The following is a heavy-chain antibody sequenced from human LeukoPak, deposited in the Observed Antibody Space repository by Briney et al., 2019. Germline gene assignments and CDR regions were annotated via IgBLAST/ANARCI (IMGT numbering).Heavy chain of an antibody. D-gene: IGHD3-10*01. Sequence: GGSLRLPCAASGFTFSSYAMSWVRQAPGKGLEWVSAISGSGGSTYYADSVKGRFTISRDNSKNTLYLQMNSLRAEDTAVYYCAKGYYGSGSYRYYWGQGTLVTVSS. J-gene: IGHJ4*02. CDR3: AKGYYGSGSYRYY. CDR2: ISGSGGST. CDR1: GFTFSSYA. V-gene: IGHV3-23*01.